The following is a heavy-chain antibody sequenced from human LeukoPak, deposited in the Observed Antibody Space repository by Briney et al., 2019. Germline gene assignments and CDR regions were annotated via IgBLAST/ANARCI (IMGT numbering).Heavy chain of an antibody. D-gene: IGHD2-15*01. J-gene: IGHJ4*02. CDR3: ARGDCNDGSCYFFDY. Sequence: PSETLSLTCTISGGSISSRSYYWGWFRQPPGKGLEWIANIHYSGSTHYNPSLRSRVTISVDVSKNQFSLKLNSMTAADTAVYYCARGDCNDGSCYFFDYWGQGTLVTVSS. V-gene: IGHV4-39*07. CDR2: IHYSGST. CDR1: GGSISSRSYY.